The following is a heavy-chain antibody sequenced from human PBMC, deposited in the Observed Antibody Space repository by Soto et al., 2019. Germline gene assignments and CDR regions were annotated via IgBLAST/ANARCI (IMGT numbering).Heavy chain of an antibody. CDR1: GGSISSGDYY. CDR3: ARGRVCSSTSCYYYGMDV. D-gene: IGHD2-2*01. V-gene: IGHV4-30-4*01. Sequence: QVQLQESGPGLVKPSQTLSLTCTVSGGSISSGDYYWSWIRQPPGKGLEWIGYIYYSGSTYYNTYLKSRFTISVDTSKNQFSLKLSSVTAADTAVYYCARGRVCSSTSCYYYGMDVWGQGTTVTVSS. J-gene: IGHJ6*02. CDR2: IYYSGST.